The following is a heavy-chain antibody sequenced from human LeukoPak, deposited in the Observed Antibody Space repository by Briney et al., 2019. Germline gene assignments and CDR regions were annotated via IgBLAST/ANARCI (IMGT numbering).Heavy chain of an antibody. J-gene: IGHJ4*02. D-gene: IGHD1-1*01. Sequence: PGGSLRLSCAASGFTFSKYAMSWVRQAPGKGLEWVSAISGSGGSTYYADSVKGRFTISRDNSKNTLYLQMNSLRAEDTAIYYCGKKFGLPTTTERSLQYWGQGTLVTVSS. CDR2: ISGSGGST. CDR1: GFTFSKYA. CDR3: GKKFGLPTTTERSLQY. V-gene: IGHV3-23*01.